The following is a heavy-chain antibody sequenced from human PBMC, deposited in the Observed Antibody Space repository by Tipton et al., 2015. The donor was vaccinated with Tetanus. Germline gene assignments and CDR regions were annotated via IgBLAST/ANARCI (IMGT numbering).Heavy chain of an antibody. CDR1: GFTFSSSC. CDR3: ARVHTPGLIGRYPLDY. J-gene: IGHJ4*02. D-gene: IGHD3/OR15-3a*01. Sequence: SLRLSCAASGFTFSSSCMHWVRQGPGKGLVWVSRINRDGSSTTYADSVKGRFTISRDNAKNTLYLQMNRLRVEDTAVYVCARVHTPGLIGRYPLDYWGQGTLVTVSS. CDR2: INRDGSST. V-gene: IGHV3-74*01.